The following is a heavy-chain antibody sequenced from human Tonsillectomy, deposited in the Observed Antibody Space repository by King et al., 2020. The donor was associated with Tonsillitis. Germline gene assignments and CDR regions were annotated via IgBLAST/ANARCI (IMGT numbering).Heavy chain of an antibody. D-gene: IGHD2-2*01. V-gene: IGHV5-51*01. J-gene: IGHJ3*02. Sequence: QLVQSGAEVKKPGESLKISCKGSGYSFTGYWIGWVRQMPGKGLEWMGIIYPGDSDTRYSPSFQGQVTITADKSISTTYLQWSSLKASDTAGYYCARSFYSPYAVFDIWGQGTMVTVSS. CDR3: ARSFYSPYAVFDI. CDR1: GYSFTGYW. CDR2: IYPGDSDT.